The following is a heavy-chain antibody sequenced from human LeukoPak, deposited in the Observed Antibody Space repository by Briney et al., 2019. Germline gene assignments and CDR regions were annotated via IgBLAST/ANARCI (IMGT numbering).Heavy chain of an antibody. CDR1: GGSFSGYY. CDR3: ARDSGSGSYYYYYGMDV. D-gene: IGHD3-10*01. J-gene: IGHJ6*02. V-gene: IGHV4-34*01. CDR2: INHSGST. Sequence: PSETLSLTCAVYGGSFSGYYWSWIRQPPGKGLEWIGEINHSGSTNYNPSLKSRVTISVDTSKNQFSLKLSSVTAADTAVYYCARDSGSGSYYYYYGMDVWGQGTTVTVSS.